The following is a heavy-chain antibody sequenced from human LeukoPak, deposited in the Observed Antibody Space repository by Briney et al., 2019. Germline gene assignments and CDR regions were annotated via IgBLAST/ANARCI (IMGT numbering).Heavy chain of an antibody. D-gene: IGHD3-3*01. Sequence: SETLSLTCTVSGGSISSYYWSWIRQPAGKGLEWIGRIYTSGSTNYNPSLKSRVTMSVDTSKNQFSLKLSSVTAADTAVYYCARDNEFWSGPDAFDIWGQGTMVTVSS. V-gene: IGHV4-4*07. CDR3: ARDNEFWSGPDAFDI. J-gene: IGHJ3*02. CDR2: IYTSGST. CDR1: GGSISSYY.